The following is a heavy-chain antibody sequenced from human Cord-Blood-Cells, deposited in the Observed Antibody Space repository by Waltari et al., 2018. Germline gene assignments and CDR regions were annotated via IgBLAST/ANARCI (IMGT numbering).Heavy chain of an antibody. CDR2: RNPNSGNT. J-gene: IGHJ6*02. D-gene: IGHD6-6*01. V-gene: IGHV1-8*01. CDR3: ARSSSSSAYYYGMDV. CDR1: GYTFTSYD. Sequence: QVQLAQSGAEVKKPAASVKVSCKASGYTFTSYDINWVRQVTGQGLEEMGWRNPNSGNTGYAQKCQGRVTMTRNTSISTADMELSSLRSEDTAVYYWARSSSSSAYYYGMDVWGQGTTVTVSS.